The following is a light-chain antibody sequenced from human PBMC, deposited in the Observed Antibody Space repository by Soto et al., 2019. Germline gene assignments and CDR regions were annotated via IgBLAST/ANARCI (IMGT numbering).Light chain of an antibody. CDR2: KAS. CDR1: QSISSW. Sequence: DIQMTQSPSALSASVGDRVTITCRASQSISSWLAWYQQKPGKAPNLLISKASGLESGVPSRFSGSGSGTEFTLTISSLQTDDFATYYCQQYNTFPFTFGPGTKVDIK. V-gene: IGKV1-5*03. CDR3: QQYNTFPFT. J-gene: IGKJ3*01.